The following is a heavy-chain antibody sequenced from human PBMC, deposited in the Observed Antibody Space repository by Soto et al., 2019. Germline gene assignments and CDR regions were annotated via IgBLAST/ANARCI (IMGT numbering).Heavy chain of an antibody. Sequence: PSETLSLTCAVSGGSISSSNWWSWVRQPPGKGLEWIGEIYHSGSTNYNPSLKSRVTISVDKSKNQFSLKLSSVTAADTAVYYCARRRSTGYFQLDYWGQGPLVTVSS. CDR2: IYHSGST. CDR3: ARRRSTGYFQLDY. CDR1: GGSISSSNW. V-gene: IGHV4-4*02. J-gene: IGHJ4*02. D-gene: IGHD3-22*01.